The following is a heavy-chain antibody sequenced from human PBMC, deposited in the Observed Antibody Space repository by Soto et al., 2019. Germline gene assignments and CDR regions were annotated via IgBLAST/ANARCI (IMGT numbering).Heavy chain of an antibody. CDR1: GYTFTSYG. J-gene: IGHJ4*02. Sequence: ASVKVSCKASGYTFTSYGISWVRQAPGQGHEWMGWISAYNGNTIYAQKLQGRVTMTTDTSTSTAYMELRSLRSDDTAVYYCARDPGYYDSSGYYVDYWGQGTLVTVSS. V-gene: IGHV1-18*01. D-gene: IGHD3-22*01. CDR3: ARDPGYYDSSGYYVDY. CDR2: ISAYNGNT.